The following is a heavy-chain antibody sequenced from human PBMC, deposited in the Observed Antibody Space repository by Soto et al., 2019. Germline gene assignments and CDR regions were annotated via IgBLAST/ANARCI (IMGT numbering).Heavy chain of an antibody. CDR1: GFTFDDYT. CDR2: ISWDGGST. J-gene: IGHJ6*02. CDR3: AKEVHSSGWSYNYYYYGMDV. V-gene: IGHV3-43*01. Sequence: GGSLRLSCAASGFTFDDYTMHWVRQAPGKGLEWVSLISWDGGSTYYADSVKGRFTISRDNSKNSLYLQMNSLRTEDTALYYCAKEVHSSGWSYNYYYYGMDVWGQGTTVTVSS. D-gene: IGHD6-19*01.